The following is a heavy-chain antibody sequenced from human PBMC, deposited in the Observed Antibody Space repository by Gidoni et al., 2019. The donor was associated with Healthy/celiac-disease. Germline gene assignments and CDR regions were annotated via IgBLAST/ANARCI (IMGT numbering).Heavy chain of an antibody. CDR1: GGSIRSYY. D-gene: IGHD3-3*02. J-gene: IGHJ2*01. V-gene: IGHV4-4*07. Sequence: QVQLQESGPGLVKHAETLSRTCTDAGGSIRSYYWSWIRQPAGKGLAWIGRIYTSGSTNYNPSLKSRLTMSIAASKNQFSLTLSSVTAADTAVYYCAREVASERSPWFFDLWGRGTLVTVSS. CDR3: AREVASERSPWFFDL. CDR2: IYTSGST.